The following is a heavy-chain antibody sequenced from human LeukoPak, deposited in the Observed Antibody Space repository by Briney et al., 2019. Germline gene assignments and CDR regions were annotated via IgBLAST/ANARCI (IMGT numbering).Heavy chain of an antibody. Sequence: ASVKVSCKASGYTFTSYDINWVRQATGQGLEWMGWMNPNSGNTGYAQKFQGRVTMTRNTSISTAYMELSSLRSEDTAVYYCARASKYQLLYDFDYWGQGTLVTVPS. V-gene: IGHV1-8*01. CDR2: MNPNSGNT. D-gene: IGHD2-2*02. J-gene: IGHJ4*02. CDR3: ARASKYQLLYDFDY. CDR1: GYTFTSYD.